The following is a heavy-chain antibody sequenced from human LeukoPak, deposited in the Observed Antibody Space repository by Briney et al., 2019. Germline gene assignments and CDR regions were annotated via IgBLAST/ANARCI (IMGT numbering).Heavy chain of an antibody. D-gene: IGHD6-19*01. CDR2: IYYSGST. V-gene: IGHV4-38-2*01. CDR3: ARVRGWYMIDY. Sequence: PGGSLRLSCAASGFTFSDYYMTWIRQAPGKGLEWIGSIYYSGSTYYNPSLKSRVTISVDTSKNQFSLKLSSVTAADTAVYYCARVRGWYMIDYWGQGTLVTVSS. CDR1: GFTFSDYY. J-gene: IGHJ4*02.